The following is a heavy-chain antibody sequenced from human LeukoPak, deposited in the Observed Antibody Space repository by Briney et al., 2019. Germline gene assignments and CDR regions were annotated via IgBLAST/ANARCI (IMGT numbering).Heavy chain of an antibody. D-gene: IGHD3-10*01. CDR2: ISSSGSTI. Sequence: GGSLRLSCAASGSTFSDYYMSWIRQAPGKGREWVSYISSSGSTIYYADSVKGRFTISRDNAKNSLYLQMNSLRAEDTAVYYCARSYLRVYLDYWGQGTLVTVSS. J-gene: IGHJ4*02. CDR1: GSTFSDYY. V-gene: IGHV3-11*04. CDR3: ARSYLRVYLDY.